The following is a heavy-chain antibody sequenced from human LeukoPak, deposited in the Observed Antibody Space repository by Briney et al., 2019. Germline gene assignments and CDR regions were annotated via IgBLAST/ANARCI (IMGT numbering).Heavy chain of an antibody. CDR1: GFTFNDFF. CDR2: VSGDGSTT. CDR3: AKSRLGDHGIFTGRGSPYYYYYLDV. D-gene: IGHD2-21*02. Sequence: RRSRRLSCTAAGFTFNDFFIEWVSQVAGKILEWVALVSGDGSTTDYASPVQGQFNISRDNTQQSLFLKMNNLGTEDTALYYCAKSRLGDHGIFTGRGSPYYYYYLDVWGKGTTVIVS. J-gene: IGHJ6*03. V-gene: IGHV3-43*01.